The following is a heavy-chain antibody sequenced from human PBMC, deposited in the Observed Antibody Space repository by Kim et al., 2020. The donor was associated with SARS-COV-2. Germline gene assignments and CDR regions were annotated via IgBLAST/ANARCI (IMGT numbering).Heavy chain of an antibody. D-gene: IGHD3-10*01. CDR3: AMGDQGSMVRGEDY. V-gene: IGHV1-69*02. J-gene: IGHJ4*02. CDR2: IIPILGIA. CDR1: GGTFSSYT. Sequence: SVKVSCKASGGTFSSYTISWVRQAPGQGLEWMGRIIPILGIANYAQKFQGRVTITADKSTSTAYMELSSLRSEDTAVYYCAMGDQGSMVRGEDYWGQGTLVTVSS.